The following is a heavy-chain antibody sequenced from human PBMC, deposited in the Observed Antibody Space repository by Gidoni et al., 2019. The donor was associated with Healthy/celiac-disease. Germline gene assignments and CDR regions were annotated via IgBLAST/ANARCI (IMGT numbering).Heavy chain of an antibody. J-gene: IGHJ6*02. D-gene: IGHD5-18*01. V-gene: IGHV1-3*01. CDR1: GYTFTLYI. Sequence: QVQLVQSGAEVQKPGASVKVSCKASGYTFTLYILHWVRQPPGQRLEWMGSINAGNGNTKYSQKYQGRVTITRDTSASTAYMELSSLRSEDTAVYYGARIVDTSMVDYYYYGMDVWGQGTTVTVSS. CDR2: INAGNGNT. CDR3: ARIVDTSMVDYYYYGMDV.